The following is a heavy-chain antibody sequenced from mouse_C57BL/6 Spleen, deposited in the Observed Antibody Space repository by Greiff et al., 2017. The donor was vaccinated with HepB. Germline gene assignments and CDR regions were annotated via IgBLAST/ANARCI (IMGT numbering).Heavy chain of an antibody. CDR3: AREEDYGYFDV. V-gene: IGHV1-64*01. CDR2: IHPNSGST. CDR1: GYTFTSYW. Sequence: QVQLQQSGAELVKPGASVKLSCKASGYTFTSYWMHWVKQRPGQGLEWIGMIHPNSGSTNYNEKFKSKATLTVDKSSSTAYMQLSSLTSEDSAVYYCAREEDYGYFDVWGTGTTVTVSS. J-gene: IGHJ1*03.